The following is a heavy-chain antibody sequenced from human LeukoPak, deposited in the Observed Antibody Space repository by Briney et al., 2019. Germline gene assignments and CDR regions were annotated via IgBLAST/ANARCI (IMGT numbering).Heavy chain of an antibody. CDR1: GFTFSSYA. CDR2: ISGSGGGT. J-gene: IGHJ4*02. CDR3: AKTTTGYSSGRYPGWPVDY. Sequence: GGSLRLSCAASGFTFSSYAVSWVRQAPGKGLERVSAISGSGGGTYYADSGKGRFTISRDNSKTTLYLQMNSLSTEDTAVYYCAKTTTGYSSGRYPGWPVDYWGQGTLVTVSS. V-gene: IGHV3-23*01. D-gene: IGHD6-19*01.